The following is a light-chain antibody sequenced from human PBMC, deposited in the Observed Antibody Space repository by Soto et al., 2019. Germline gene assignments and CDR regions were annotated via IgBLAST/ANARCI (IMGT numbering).Light chain of an antibody. CDR3: SSYTSSGTRV. Sequence: QSALTQPASVSGSPGQSITISCTGTSSDVGAYNYVSWYQQHPGRAPKLMIYDVSNWPSGVSDRFSGSKSGNTASLTISGLQTEDEADYYCSSYTSSGTRVFGGGTKLTVL. J-gene: IGLJ3*02. V-gene: IGLV2-14*03. CDR2: DVS. CDR1: SSDVGAYNY.